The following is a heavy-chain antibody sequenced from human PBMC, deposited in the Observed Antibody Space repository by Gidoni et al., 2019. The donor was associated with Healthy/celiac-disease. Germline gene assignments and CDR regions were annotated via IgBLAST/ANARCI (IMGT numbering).Heavy chain of an antibody. Sequence: QVQLQESGPGLVKPSQTLSLTCTVSGGSISSGGYYWSWIRQHPGKGLEWIGYIYYSGSTYYNPSLKSRVTISVDTSKNQFSLKLSSVTAADTAVYYCARGVSRSYYDSSGYYYWYFDLWGRGTLVTVSS. J-gene: IGHJ2*01. CDR2: IYYSGST. CDR3: ARGVSRSYYDSSGYYYWYFDL. D-gene: IGHD3-22*01. CDR1: GGSISSGGYY. V-gene: IGHV4-31*03.